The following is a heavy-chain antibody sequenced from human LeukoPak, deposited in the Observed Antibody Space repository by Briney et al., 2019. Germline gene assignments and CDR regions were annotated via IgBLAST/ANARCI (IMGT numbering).Heavy chain of an antibody. CDR2: IYPGDSDT. J-gene: IGHJ4*02. CDR3: ARHEDVAAMVNHFDY. Sequence: PGESLKISCKGSGYSFTSYWIGWVRQMPGKGLELMGIIYPGDSDTRYSPSFQGQVTISADKSISTAYLQWSSLKASDTAMYYCARHEDVAAMVNHFDYWGQGTLVTVSS. CDR1: GYSFTSYW. V-gene: IGHV5-51*01. D-gene: IGHD5-18*01.